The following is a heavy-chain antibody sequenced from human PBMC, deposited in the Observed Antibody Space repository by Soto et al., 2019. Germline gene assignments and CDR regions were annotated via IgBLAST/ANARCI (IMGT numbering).Heavy chain of an antibody. Sequence: QVQLQESGPGLGKPSQTLSLTCTVSGGSISSGGYYWSWIRQHPGKGLEWIGYIYYSRSTYYNPSLKSRVTISVDTSKIQFSLKLSSVTAADTAVYYCARTIAAAGHDAFDIWGQGTMVTVSS. CDR2: IYYSRST. D-gene: IGHD6-13*01. CDR1: GGSISSGGYY. CDR3: ARTIAAAGHDAFDI. J-gene: IGHJ3*02. V-gene: IGHV4-31*03.